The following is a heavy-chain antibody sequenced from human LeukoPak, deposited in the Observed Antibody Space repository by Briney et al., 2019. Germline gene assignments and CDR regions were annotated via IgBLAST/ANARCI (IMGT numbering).Heavy chain of an antibody. CDR2: IYNDGRT. Sequence: GGSLRLSCAASGFTVSNNYMSWVRQAPGKGLEWVSVIYNDGRTLYADSVKGRLTISRDNSKNTLHLQMNSLRLEDTAICYCARELRGYCSTTSCPFGYWGQGTLVTVSS. CDR1: GFTVSNNY. CDR3: ARELRGYCSTTSCPFGY. J-gene: IGHJ4*02. V-gene: IGHV3-66*02. D-gene: IGHD2-2*01.